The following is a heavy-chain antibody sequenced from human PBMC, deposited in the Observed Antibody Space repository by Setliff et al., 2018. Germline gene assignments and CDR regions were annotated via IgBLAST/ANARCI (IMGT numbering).Heavy chain of an antibody. Sequence: PSVKVSCKASGYTFTNYAIHWVRQAPGQRPEWMGWINTGNANTKYSPKFQGRVTITRDASASTAYMELSSLRSEDTAVYYCARGYRGYYNFWSGSQGANWFDPWGQGTLVTVSS. V-gene: IGHV1-3*04. D-gene: IGHD3-3*01. CDR3: ARGYRGYYNFWSGSQGANWFDP. CDR1: GYTFTNYA. J-gene: IGHJ5*02. CDR2: INTGNANT.